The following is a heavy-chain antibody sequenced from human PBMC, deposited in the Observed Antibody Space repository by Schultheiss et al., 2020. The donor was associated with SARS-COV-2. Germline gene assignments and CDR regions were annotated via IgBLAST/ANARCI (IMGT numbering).Heavy chain of an antibody. CDR2: ISYDGSNK. J-gene: IGHJ4*02. CDR3: ARALVIRGDSQEIQPLKGFLEWLLSPIDY. V-gene: IGHV3-30*07. Sequence: GGSLRLSCAASGFTFSSYAMHWVRQAPGKGLEWVAVISYDGSNKYYADSVKGRFTISRDNSKNTLYLQMNSLRAEDTAVYYCARALVIRGDSQEIQPLKGFLEWLLSPIDYWGQGTLVTVSS. CDR1: GFTFSSYA. D-gene: IGHD3-3*01.